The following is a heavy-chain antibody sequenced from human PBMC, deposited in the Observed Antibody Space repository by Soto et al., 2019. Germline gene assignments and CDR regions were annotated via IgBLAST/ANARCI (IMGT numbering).Heavy chain of an antibody. CDR1: GFTFTSSA. J-gene: IGHJ4*02. V-gene: IGHV1-58*01. D-gene: IGHD3-10*01. CDR2: IVVGSGNT. CDR3: GKGFYGSGGPDV. Sequence: ASVKVSCKASGFTFTSSAVQWVRQARGQRLEWMGWIVVGSGNTNYAQRFQERVTITRDMSTSTAYMELSSLRSEDTAIYYCGKGFYGSGGPDVWGPGTLVTVSS.